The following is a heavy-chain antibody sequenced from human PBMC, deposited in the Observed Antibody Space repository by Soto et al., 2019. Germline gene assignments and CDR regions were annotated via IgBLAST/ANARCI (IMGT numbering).Heavy chain of an antibody. CDR2: IYHGGAT. CDR1: CYSITTIKW. J-gene: IGHJ5*02. CDR3: AREKSIREGYNGVDA. Sequence: PSETLSLTCSFSCYSITTIKWWSWVRQSPGWGLEWIGDIYHGGATNYNRSLKRRLTMSVDKSKKDFSMKSVSVTAAHAAIYFCAREKSIREGYNGVDAWGPGTLVTVSS. D-gene: IGHD5-12*01. V-gene: IGHV4-4*02.